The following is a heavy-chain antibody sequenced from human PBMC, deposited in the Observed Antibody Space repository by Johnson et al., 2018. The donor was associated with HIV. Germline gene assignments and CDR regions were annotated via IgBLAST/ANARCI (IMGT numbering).Heavy chain of an antibody. CDR1: GFTFSSYA. V-gene: IGHV3-30*14. D-gene: IGHD3-22*01. Sequence: QVQLVESGGGVVQPGRSLRLSCAASGFTFSSYAMHWVRQAPGKGLEWVAVISYDGSNKYYADSVKGRFTISRDNAKNSLYLQMNSLRAEDTAVYYCARGLGDSSGSLAFDIWGQGTMVTVSS. CDR2: ISYDGSNK. CDR3: ARGLGDSSGSLAFDI. J-gene: IGHJ3*02.